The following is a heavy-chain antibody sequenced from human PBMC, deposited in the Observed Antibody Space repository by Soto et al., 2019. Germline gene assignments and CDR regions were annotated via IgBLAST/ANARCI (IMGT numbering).Heavy chain of an antibody. CDR2: INPSGGST. V-gene: IGHV1-46*03. Sequence: GASVKVSCKASGYTFTSYYMHWVRQAPGQGLEWMGIINPSGGSTSYAQKFQGRVTMTRDTSTSTVYMELSSLRSEDTAVYYCARVPILPNYDFWSGADAFDIWAQGTMVTVSS. D-gene: IGHD3-3*01. CDR3: ARVPILPNYDFWSGADAFDI. J-gene: IGHJ3*02. CDR1: GYTFTSYY.